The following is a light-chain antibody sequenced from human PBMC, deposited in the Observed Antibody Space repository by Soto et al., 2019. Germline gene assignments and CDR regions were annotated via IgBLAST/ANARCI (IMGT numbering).Light chain of an antibody. J-gene: IGLJ1*01. CDR2: EVS. Sequence: QSVLTQPASVSGSPGQSITISCTGTSSDVGGYNYVSWYQQHPGKAPKLMIYEVSNRPSGVSNRFSGSKSGNTAPLTISGLQAEDEADYYCSSYTSGSTNVFGTGTKAPS. V-gene: IGLV2-14*01. CDR3: SSYTSGSTNV. CDR1: SSDVGGYNY.